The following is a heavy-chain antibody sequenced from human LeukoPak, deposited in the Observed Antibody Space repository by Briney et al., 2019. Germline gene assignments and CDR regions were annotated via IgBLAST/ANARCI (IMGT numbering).Heavy chain of an antibody. CDR2: ISYDGSNK. V-gene: IGHV3-30*18. Sequence: GGSLRLSCAASGFTFSSYGMHWVRQAPGKGLEWVAVISYDGSNKYYADSVKGRFTISRDNSKNTLYVEMNTLRAEDTAIYYCAKWGDYDILTGYYVSDFWGQGTLVTVSS. D-gene: IGHD3-9*01. CDR1: GFTFSSYG. CDR3: AKWGDYDILTGYYVSDF. J-gene: IGHJ4*02.